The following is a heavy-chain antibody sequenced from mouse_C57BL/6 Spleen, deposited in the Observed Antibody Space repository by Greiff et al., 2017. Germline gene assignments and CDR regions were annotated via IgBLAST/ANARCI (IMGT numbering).Heavy chain of an antibody. D-gene: IGHD2-5*01. Sequence: VQLQQSGAELARPGASVKLSCTASGYTFTSYTMYWVHQRPGQGLEWIGSINPSSGYTKYNQKFKDKATLTADKSSSTAYMQLSSLTSEDAAVYYWAGGYYSNYSYAMDYWGQGTSVTVSS. CDR3: AGGYYSNYSYAMDY. V-gene: IGHV1-4*01. CDR1: GYTFTSYT. J-gene: IGHJ4*01. CDR2: INPSSGYT.